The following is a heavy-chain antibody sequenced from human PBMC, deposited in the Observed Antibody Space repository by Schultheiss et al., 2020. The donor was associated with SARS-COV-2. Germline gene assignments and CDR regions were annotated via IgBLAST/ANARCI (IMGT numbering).Heavy chain of an antibody. CDR3: AREVAVAGIGYYFDY. D-gene: IGHD6-19*01. CDR1: GYTFTGYY. J-gene: IGHJ4*02. CDR2: ISAYNGNT. V-gene: IGHV1-18*04. Sequence: ASVKVSCKASGYTFTGYYMHWVRQAPGQGLEWMGWISAYNGNTNYAQKLQGRVTMTTDTSTSTAYMELRSLRSDDTAVYYCAREVAVAGIGYYFDYWGQGTLVTVSS.